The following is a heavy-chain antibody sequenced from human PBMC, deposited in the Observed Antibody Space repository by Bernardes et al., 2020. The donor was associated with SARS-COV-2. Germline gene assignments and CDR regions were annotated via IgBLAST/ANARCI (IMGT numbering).Heavy chain of an antibody. V-gene: IGHV4-59*01. J-gene: IGHJ4*02. CDR1: GGSMTSYY. CDR3: ARARGGAAAHAYDY. D-gene: IGHD6-13*01. Sequence: SEPLSLTCTVSGGSMTSYYSTWIRQPPGKGLEWIGYMSYTGGTNYNPSLKSRVTISIDTSKNQFSLKLKSVTAADTAVYYCARARGGAAAHAYDYWGQGTLVTVSS. CDR2: MSYTGGT.